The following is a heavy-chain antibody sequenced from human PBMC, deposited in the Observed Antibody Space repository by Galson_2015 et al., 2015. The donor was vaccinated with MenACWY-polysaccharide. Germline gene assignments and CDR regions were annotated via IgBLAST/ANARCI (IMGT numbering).Heavy chain of an antibody. CDR3: ARERATVIADSNGMDV. D-gene: IGHD2-21*01. J-gene: IGHJ6*02. Sequence: SLRLSCAASGFDFTRYSMNWVRQAPGKGLEWLSYITGSSDTIYYADSVKGRFTISRDNAQNSLVLQLRSLTVGDTAVYYCARERATVIADSNGMDVWGQGTAVTVSS. CDR2: ITGSSDTI. CDR1: GFDFTRYS. V-gene: IGHV3-48*01.